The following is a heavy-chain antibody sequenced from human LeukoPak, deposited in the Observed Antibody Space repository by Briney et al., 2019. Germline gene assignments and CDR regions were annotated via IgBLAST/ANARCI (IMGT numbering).Heavy chain of an antibody. CDR3: ARVKFLAPYVGYDSSGYYSG. Sequence: PGGSLRLSCAASGFTFSSYAMHWVRQAPGKGLEYVSAISSNGGSTYYANSVKGRFTISRDNSKNTLYLQMGSLRAEDMAVYYCARVKFLAPYVGYDSSGYYSGWREGPLVTVSP. D-gene: IGHD3-22*01. J-gene: IGHJ4*02. CDR1: GFTFSSYA. CDR2: ISSNGGST. V-gene: IGHV3-64*01.